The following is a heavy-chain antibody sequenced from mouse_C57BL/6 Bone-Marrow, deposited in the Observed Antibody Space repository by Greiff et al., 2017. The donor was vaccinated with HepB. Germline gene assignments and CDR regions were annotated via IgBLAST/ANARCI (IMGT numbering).Heavy chain of an antibody. CDR2: ISSGSSTI. J-gene: IGHJ1*03. V-gene: IGHV5-17*01. D-gene: IGHD1-1*01. CDR3: ARDYGSFYWYFDV. Sequence: DVKLVESGGDLVKPGGSLKLSCAASGFTFSDYGMHWVRQAPEKGLEWVAYISSGSSTIYYADTVKGRFTISRDNAKNTLFLQMTSLRSEDTAMYYCARDYGSFYWYFDVWGTGTTVTVSS. CDR1: GFTFSDYG.